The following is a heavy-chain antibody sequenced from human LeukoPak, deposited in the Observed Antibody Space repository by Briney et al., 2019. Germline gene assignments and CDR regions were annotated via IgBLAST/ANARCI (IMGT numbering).Heavy chain of an antibody. J-gene: IGHJ4*02. CDR3: ARDSTGTVFDL. CDR2: ISQDGTES. Sequence: GGSLRLSCVASGFTFISYWMTWVRQAPGKGLKWVAQISQDGTESYSVDSVRGRFTISRDNAKNSVYLQMNSLRPEDTAVYYCARDSTGTVFDLWGQGTLVTVSS. D-gene: IGHD1-1*01. V-gene: IGHV3-7*04. CDR1: GFTFISYW.